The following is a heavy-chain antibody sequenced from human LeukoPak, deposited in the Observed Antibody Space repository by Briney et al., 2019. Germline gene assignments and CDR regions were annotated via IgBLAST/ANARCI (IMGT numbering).Heavy chain of an antibody. CDR1: GGSINSHY. CDR3: VRRDTGWNYFDY. Sequence: SETLSLTCAVSGGSINSHYWGWIRQPPGRGLQWIGDIYYTGKNNYNPSLKSRVTISLDTSKDHLSLNLTSVVAADTAIYYCVRRDTGWNYFDYWGQGILVTVSS. J-gene: IGHJ4*02. D-gene: IGHD6-19*01. V-gene: IGHV4-59*08. CDR2: IYYTGKN.